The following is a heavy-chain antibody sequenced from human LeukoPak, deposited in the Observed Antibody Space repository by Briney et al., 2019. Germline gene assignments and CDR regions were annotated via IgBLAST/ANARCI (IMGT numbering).Heavy chain of an antibody. CDR1: GFTFSSYA. D-gene: IGHD2-8*01. J-gene: IGHJ4*02. V-gene: IGHV3-23*01. CDR2: ST. CDR3: AKDGRFRGYCTNGVCYGFDY. Sequence: HPGGSLRLSCAASGFTFSSYAMSWVRQAPGKGLEWVSASTYYADSVKGRFTISRDNAKNSLYLQMNSLRAEDTALYYCAKDGRFRGYCTNGVCYGFDYWGQGTLVTVSS.